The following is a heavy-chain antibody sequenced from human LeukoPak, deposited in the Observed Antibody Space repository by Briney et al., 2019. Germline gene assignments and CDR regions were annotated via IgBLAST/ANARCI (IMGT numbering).Heavy chain of an antibody. CDR3: ARGRYYDSSGRNYYYYYMDV. CDR2: IYTSGST. Sequence: SETLSLTCTVSGGSISSGSYYWSWIRQPAGKGLEWIGRIYTSGSTNYNPSLKSRVTISVDTSKNQFSLKLSSVTAADTAVYYCARGRYYDSSGRNYYYYYMDVWGKGTTVTVSS. V-gene: IGHV4-61*02. CDR1: GGSISSGSYY. D-gene: IGHD3-22*01. J-gene: IGHJ6*03.